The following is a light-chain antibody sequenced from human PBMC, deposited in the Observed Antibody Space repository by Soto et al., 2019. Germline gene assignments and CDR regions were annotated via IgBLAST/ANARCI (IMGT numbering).Light chain of an antibody. V-gene: IGLV2-14*01. CDR3: SSYRKTSTSYV. Sequence: QSALTQPASVSGSPGQSITISCTGTSSDVGAYDYVSWYQQHPGKAPKLIIYEVNNRPSGVSNRFSGSKSGSTASLTISGLQAEDEADYYCSSYRKTSTSYVFGTGTKLTVL. CDR2: EVN. CDR1: SSDVGAYDY. J-gene: IGLJ1*01.